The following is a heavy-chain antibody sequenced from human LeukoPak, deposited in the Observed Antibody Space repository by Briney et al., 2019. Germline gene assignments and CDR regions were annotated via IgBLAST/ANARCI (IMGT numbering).Heavy chain of an antibody. V-gene: IGHV1-46*01. CDR3: ARDQEALDY. J-gene: IGHJ4*02. CDR1: GYSFTSNY. CDR2: IYPRDGST. Sequence: ASVEVSCKASGYSFTSNYIHWVRQAPGQGLEWMGMIYPRDGSTSYAQKFQGRVTVTRDTSTSTVHMELSGLRSEDTAVYYCARDQEALDYWGQGTLVTVSS.